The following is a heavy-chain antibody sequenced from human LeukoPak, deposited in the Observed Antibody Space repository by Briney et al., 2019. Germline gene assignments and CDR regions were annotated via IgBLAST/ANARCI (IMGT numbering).Heavy chain of an antibody. Sequence: SETLSLTCAVYGGSFSGYYWSWIRQPPGKGREWIGEINHSGSTNYNPSLKIRFTISVDTSKNQFSLKLSSVTAADTAVYYCARDGRPYRWFDPWGQGTLVTVSS. CDR3: ARDGRPYRWFDP. CDR2: INHSGST. V-gene: IGHV4-34*01. J-gene: IGHJ5*02. CDR1: GGSFSGYY. D-gene: IGHD1-1*01.